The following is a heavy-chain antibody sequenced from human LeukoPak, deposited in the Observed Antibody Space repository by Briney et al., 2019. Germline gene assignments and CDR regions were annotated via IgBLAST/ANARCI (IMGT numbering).Heavy chain of an antibody. CDR2: IKQDGSEK. CDR1: GFTFGNYG. Sequence: GGSLRLSCAASGFTFGNYGMSWVRQAPGKGLEWVANIKQDGSEKYYVDSVKGRFTISRDNAKNSLYLQMNSLRAEDTAVYYCARLGSGSYLRGSETYPYDYWGQGTLVTVSS. V-gene: IGHV3-7*01. J-gene: IGHJ4*02. D-gene: IGHD3-10*01. CDR3: ARLGSGSYLRGSETYPYDY.